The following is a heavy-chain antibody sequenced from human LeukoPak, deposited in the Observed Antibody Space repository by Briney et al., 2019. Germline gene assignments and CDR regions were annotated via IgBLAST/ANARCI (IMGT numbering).Heavy chain of an antibody. CDR1: GGSISSYY. J-gene: IGHJ4*02. D-gene: IGHD3-3*01. V-gene: IGHV4-59*01. CDR2: FDDSGRT. CDR3: ARAQINTIFGVVSSLFFDY. Sequence: KPSETLSLTCTVSGGSISSYYWSWIRQPPGKGLEWIGYFDDSGRTNYNPSLKSRVTTSVDTSKKQFSLKLKSVTAADTAVYYCARAQINTIFGVVSSLFFDYWGQGTLVTVSS.